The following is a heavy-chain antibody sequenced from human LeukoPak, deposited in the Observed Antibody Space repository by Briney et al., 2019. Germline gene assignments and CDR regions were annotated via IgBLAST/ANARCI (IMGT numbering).Heavy chain of an antibody. Sequence: GGSLRPSCAASGFTFSSYGMHWVRQAPGKGLEWVAFIRYDGSNKYYADSVKGRFTISRDNSKNTLYLQMNSLRAEDTAVYYCAKDTRKLLWFGEPFSPPTPLAYWGQGTLVTVSS. J-gene: IGHJ4*02. V-gene: IGHV3-30*02. D-gene: IGHD3-10*01. CDR2: IRYDGSNK. CDR1: GFTFSSYG. CDR3: AKDTRKLLWFGEPFSPPTPLAY.